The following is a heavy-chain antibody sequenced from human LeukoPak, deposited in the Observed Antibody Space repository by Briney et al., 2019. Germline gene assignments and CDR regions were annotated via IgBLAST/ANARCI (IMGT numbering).Heavy chain of an antibody. Sequence: PSETLSLTCTVSGYSISSGYYWGWIRQPPGKGLEWIGSIYYSGSTYYNPSLKSRVTISVDTSKNQFSLKLSSVTAADTAVYYCARLAYYYGSGTYMGYYFDYWGQGTLVTVSS. V-gene: IGHV4-38-2*02. CDR2: IYYSGST. J-gene: IGHJ4*02. D-gene: IGHD3-10*01. CDR3: ARLAYYYGSGTYMGYYFDY. CDR1: GYSISSGYY.